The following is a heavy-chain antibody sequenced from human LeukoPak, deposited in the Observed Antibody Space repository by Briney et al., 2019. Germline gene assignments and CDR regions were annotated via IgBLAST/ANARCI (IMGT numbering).Heavy chain of an antibody. J-gene: IGHJ5*02. CDR1: RFSFSNYA. D-gene: IGHD6-13*01. V-gene: IGHV3-23*01. CDR3: ARQEQQLIYNWFDP. Sequence: GGSLRLSCAASRFSFSNYAMSWVRQAPGKGLEWVSTISGSGGSTYYADSVKGRFTISRDNSKNTLYLQMNSLRAEDTAVYYCARQEQQLIYNWFDPWGQGTLVTVSS. CDR2: ISGSGGST.